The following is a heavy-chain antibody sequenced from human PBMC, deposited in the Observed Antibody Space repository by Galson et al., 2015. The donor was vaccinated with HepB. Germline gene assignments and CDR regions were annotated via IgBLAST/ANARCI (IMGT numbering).Heavy chain of an antibody. V-gene: IGHV3-49*03. D-gene: IGHD6-19*01. CDR2: IRSKAYGGTT. J-gene: IGHJ4*02. CDR3: SRVLEYSSGWLPFDY. CDR1: GFTFGDYA. Sequence: SLRLSCAASGFTFGDYAVSWFRQAPGQGLVWVGFIRSKAYGGTTEYAASVKGRFTISRDDSKSIAHLQMNSLKTEDTAVYYCSRVLEYSSGWLPFDYWGQGTLVTVSS.